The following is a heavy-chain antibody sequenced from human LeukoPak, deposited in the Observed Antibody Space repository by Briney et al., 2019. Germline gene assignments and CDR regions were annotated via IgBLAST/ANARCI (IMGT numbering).Heavy chain of an antibody. D-gene: IGHD3-22*01. CDR3: ARYYYDDNGYSEDAFDI. CDR1: GFRFSRYW. Sequence: GGSLRLSCAASGFRFSRYWMTWVRQAPGKGLEWVANIKEDGSDKYYVDSVKGRFTISRDNAENSLFLQMNSLRVEDTAVFYCARYYYDDNGYSEDAFDIWGPRTRVTVSS. CDR2: IKEDGSDK. V-gene: IGHV3-7*01. J-gene: IGHJ3*02.